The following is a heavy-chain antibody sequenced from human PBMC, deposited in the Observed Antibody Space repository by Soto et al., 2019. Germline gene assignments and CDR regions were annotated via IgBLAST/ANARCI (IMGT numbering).Heavy chain of an antibody. Sequence: ASVKVSCKASGGTFSSYAISWVRQAPGQGLEWMGGIIPIFGTANYAQKFQGRVTITADESTSTAYMELSSLRSEDTAVYYCARDGYSTPGFDYWGQGTLVTV. CDR2: IIPIFGTA. J-gene: IGHJ4*02. D-gene: IGHD2-15*01. CDR1: GGTFSSYA. V-gene: IGHV1-69*13. CDR3: ARDGYSTPGFDY.